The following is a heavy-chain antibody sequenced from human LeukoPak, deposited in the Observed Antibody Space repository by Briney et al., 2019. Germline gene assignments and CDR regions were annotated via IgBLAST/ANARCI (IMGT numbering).Heavy chain of an antibody. Sequence: GGSLRLSCAASGCTFSSYWMHWVRQAPGKGLVWVSRINSDGSSTSYADSVKGRFTISRDNAKNTLYLQMNSLRAEDTAVYYCARAPQVWFGEYSIDYWGQGTLVTVSS. CDR3: ARAPQVWFGEYSIDY. J-gene: IGHJ4*02. CDR1: GCTFSSYW. D-gene: IGHD3-10*01. CDR2: INSDGSST. V-gene: IGHV3-74*01.